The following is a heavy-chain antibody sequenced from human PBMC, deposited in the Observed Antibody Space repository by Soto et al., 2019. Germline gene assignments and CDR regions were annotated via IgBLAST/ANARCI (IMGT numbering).Heavy chain of an antibody. J-gene: IGHJ4*02. CDR2: IYYSGST. Sequence: QLQLQESGPGLVKPSETLSLTCTVSGGSISSSSYYWGWIRQPPGKGLEWIGSIYYSGSTYYNPSLKSRVTISVDTSKNQFSLKLSSVTAADTAVYYCARRGKVRGYCSSTSCLVRVFDYWGQGTLVTVSS. V-gene: IGHV4-39*01. CDR1: GGSISSSSYY. CDR3: ARRGKVRGYCSSTSCLVRVFDY. D-gene: IGHD2-2*01.